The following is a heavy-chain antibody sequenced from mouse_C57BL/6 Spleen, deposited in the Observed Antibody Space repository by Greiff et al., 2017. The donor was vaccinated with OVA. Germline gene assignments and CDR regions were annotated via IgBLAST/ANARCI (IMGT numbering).Heavy chain of an antibody. Sequence: EVQLQESGGGLVKPGGSLKLSCAASGFTFSDYGMHWVRQAPEPGLEWVAYISSGSSTIYYADTVKGRFTISRANAKNTLFLQMTSLRSEDTAMYYCARVYYSNGGSWFAYWGQGTLVTVSA. J-gene: IGHJ3*01. CDR3: ARVYYSNGGSWFAY. D-gene: IGHD2-5*01. CDR1: GFTFSDYG. V-gene: IGHV5-17*01. CDR2: ISSGSSTI.